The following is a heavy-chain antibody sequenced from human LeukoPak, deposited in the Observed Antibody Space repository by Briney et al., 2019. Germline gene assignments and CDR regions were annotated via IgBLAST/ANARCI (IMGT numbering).Heavy chain of an antibody. J-gene: IGHJ6*03. Sequence: GGSLRLSCVASGFTVSSNYMSWVRQAPGKGLEWVSVIYSGGSTYYADSVKGRSTISRDNSKNTLYLQMNSLRAEDTAVYYCASGSGSYRTPYYYMDVWGTGTTVTVSS. CDR2: IYSGGST. CDR1: GFTVSSNY. CDR3: ASGSGSYRTPYYYMDV. D-gene: IGHD3-10*01. V-gene: IGHV3-53*01.